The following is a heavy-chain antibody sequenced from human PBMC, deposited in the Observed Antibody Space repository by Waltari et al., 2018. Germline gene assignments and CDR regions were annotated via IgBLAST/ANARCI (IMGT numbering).Heavy chain of an antibody. J-gene: IGHJ4*02. Sequence: VQLVQSGAEVTKPGASVQVSCKPSGYTFTDYHIHWVRQAPGQGLEGMGWINPKSGGTYYAQTFQGWVTMTRDTSTSTVYMELSSLKSDDTAMYYCARRSCTGECYAPYVYWGQGSLVTVSS. V-gene: IGHV1-2*04. D-gene: IGHD2-8*02. CDR3: ARRSCTGECYAPYVY. CDR2: INPKSGGT. CDR1: GYTFTDYH.